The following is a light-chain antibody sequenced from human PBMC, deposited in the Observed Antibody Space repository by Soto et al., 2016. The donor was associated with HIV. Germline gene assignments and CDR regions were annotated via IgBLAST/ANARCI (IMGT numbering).Light chain of an antibody. V-gene: IGLV3-21*03. Sequence: SYVLTQSPPVSVAPGKTARITCRGDNIGTKSVHWYQQKPGQAPVLVVYDDSDRPSGIPERFSGSNSGNTATLTISRVEAGDEADYYCQVWGSTSDPWVFGGGTKLTVL. CDR1: NIGTKS. J-gene: IGLJ3*02. CDR2: DDS. CDR3: QVWGSTSDPWV.